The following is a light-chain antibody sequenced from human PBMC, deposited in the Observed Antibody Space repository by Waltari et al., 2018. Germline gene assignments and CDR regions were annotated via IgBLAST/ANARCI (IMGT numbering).Light chain of an antibody. CDR3: QSYDTSLSGWV. CDR2: GNH. V-gene: IGLV1-40*01. Sequence: QSLLTQPPSVSGAPGQRVTISCSGGSSNIGIGYDVHWYQQLPGTAPPRLIYGNHKRPSGVSERFSGSKSGTSASLAITDLQAEDEADYYCQSYDTSLSGWVFGGGTKLTVL. J-gene: IGLJ3*02. CDR1: SSNIGIGYD.